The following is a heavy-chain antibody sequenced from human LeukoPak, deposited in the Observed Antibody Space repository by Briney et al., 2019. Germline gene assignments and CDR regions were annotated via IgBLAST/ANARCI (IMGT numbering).Heavy chain of an antibody. CDR2: ISYDGSNK. V-gene: IGHV3-30-3*01. CDR3: AREIVVVVAAPNWFDP. J-gene: IGHJ5*02. CDR1: GFTFSSYA. D-gene: IGHD2-15*01. Sequence: GGSLRLSCAASGFTFSSYAMHWVRQAPGKGLEWVAVISYDGSNKYYADSVKGRFTISRDNSKNTLYLQMNSLRAEDTAVYYCAREIVVVVAAPNWFDPWGQGTLVTVSS.